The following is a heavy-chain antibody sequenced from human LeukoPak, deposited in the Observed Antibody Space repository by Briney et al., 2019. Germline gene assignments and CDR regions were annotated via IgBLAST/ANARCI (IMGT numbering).Heavy chain of an antibody. CDR3: ATQRPTGASDI. J-gene: IGHJ3*02. D-gene: IGHD4-17*01. Sequence: GGSLRLSCEGSGFSFSSYWMTWVRQAPGKGLEWVANIKQDGSQKYYVDSVKGRFTISRDNDKNSLFLQMNSLRADDTAVYYCATQRPTGASDIWGHGTMVTVSS. CDR2: IKQDGSQK. V-gene: IGHV3-7*01. CDR1: GFSFSSYW.